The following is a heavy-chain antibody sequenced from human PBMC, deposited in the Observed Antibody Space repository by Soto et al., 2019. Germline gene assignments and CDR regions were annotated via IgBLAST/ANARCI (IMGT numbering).Heavy chain of an antibody. CDR3: ARVDGDPRRYYYYYMDV. J-gene: IGHJ6*03. CDR1: GFTFSSYW. V-gene: IGHV3-74*01. Sequence: GGSLRLSCAASGFTFSSYWMHWVRQAPGKGLVWVSRINSDGSSTSYADSVKGRFTISRDNAKNTLYLQMNSLRAEDTAVYYCARVDGDPRRYYYYYMDVWGKGTTVTVSS. CDR2: INSDGSST. D-gene: IGHD4-17*01.